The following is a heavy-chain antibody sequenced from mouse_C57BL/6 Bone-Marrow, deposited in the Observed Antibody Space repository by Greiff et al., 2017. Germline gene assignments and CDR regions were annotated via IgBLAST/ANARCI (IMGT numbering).Heavy chain of an antibody. CDR1: GYTFTDYE. V-gene: IGHV1-15*01. CDR2: IDPETGGT. CDR3: STDLLGSPFDY. D-gene: IGHD2-1*01. J-gene: IGHJ2*01. Sequence: QVQLKQSGAELVRPGASVTLSCKASGYTFTDYEMHWVKQTPVHGLEWIGAIDPETGGTAYNQKFKGKAILTVDKSSSTAYMELRSLTSDDSAVXYCSTDLLGSPFDYSGQGTTLTVSS.